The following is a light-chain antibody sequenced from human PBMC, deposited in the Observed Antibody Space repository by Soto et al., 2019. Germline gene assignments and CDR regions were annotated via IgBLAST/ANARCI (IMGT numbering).Light chain of an antibody. J-gene: IGLJ3*02. V-gene: IGLV2-8*01. CDR2: EVT. CDR1: SSDVGAYNY. CDR3: SSFAPSNTWV. Sequence: QSALTQPPSASGSPGQSVTISCTGTSSDVGAYNYVSWYQQHAGKAPKLVIYEVTKRPSGVPDRFSGSKSANTASLPVSGLQAEDEADYYCSSFAPSNTWVFGGGTKVTVL.